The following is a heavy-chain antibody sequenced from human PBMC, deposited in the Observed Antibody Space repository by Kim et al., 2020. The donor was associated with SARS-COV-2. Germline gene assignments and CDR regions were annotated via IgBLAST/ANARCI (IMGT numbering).Heavy chain of an antibody. Sequence: GGSLRLSCAVSGFTLSNNAMSWVRQAPGRGLEWVSTIHPRAETTYYADSVNGRLTIYRDNSNHTLYLQLNSLRAVDTAVYYCAKDRGGSGWPVFDYWGQGSLVTVSS. CDR3: AKDRGGSGWPVFDY. CDR1: GFTLSNNA. D-gene: IGHD6-19*01. V-gene: IGHV3-23*01. J-gene: IGHJ4*02. CDR2: IHPRAETT.